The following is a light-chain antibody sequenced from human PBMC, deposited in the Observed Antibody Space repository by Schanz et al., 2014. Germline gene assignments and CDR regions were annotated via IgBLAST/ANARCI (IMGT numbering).Light chain of an antibody. J-gene: IGLJ2*01. CDR2: DDI. V-gene: IGLV2-14*02. Sequence: ALAQPASVSGSPGQSITISCTGTTRDVANHNIVSWYQQHPGKAPKLMIYDDIKRPSGVSIRFSGSTSGNTASLTISGLQAEDEADYYCSSYASNKDVLFGGGTKVTVL. CDR1: TRDVANHNI. CDR3: SSYASNKDVL.